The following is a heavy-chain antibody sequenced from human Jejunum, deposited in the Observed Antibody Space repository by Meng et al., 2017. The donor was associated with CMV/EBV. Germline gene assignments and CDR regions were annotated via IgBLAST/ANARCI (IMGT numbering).Heavy chain of an antibody. V-gene: IGHV3-33*06. J-gene: IGHJ4*02. CDR1: GFSVSNVG. D-gene: IGHD1-26*01. CDR3: AKGGYIGSYYFDY. CDR2: IWYDGTNK. Sequence: AESGFSVSNVGMHWVRQTPGKGLEWVAIIWYDGTNKYYANSVKGRFTISRDNSKNTLYLQMNSLRAEDTAVYYCAKGGYIGSYYFDYWGQGTLVTVSS.